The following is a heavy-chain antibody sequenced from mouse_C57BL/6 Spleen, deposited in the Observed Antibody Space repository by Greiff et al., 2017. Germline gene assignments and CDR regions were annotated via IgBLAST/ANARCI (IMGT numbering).Heavy chain of an antibody. V-gene: IGHV1-5*01. J-gene: IGHJ2*01. CDR2: IYPGNSDT. Sequence: EVQLQQSGTVLARPGASVKMSCKTSGYTFTSYWMHWVKQRPGQGLEWIGAIYPGNSDTSYNQKFTGKAKLTAVTSAITAYMELSSLTNEDSAVYYYTRLVATGFDYWGQGTTLTVSS. CDR1: GYTFTSYW. D-gene: IGHD1-1*01. CDR3: TRLVATGFDY.